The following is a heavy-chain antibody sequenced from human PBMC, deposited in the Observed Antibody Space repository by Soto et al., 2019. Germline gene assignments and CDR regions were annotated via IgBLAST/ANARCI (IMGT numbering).Heavy chain of an antibody. CDR1: GGSFSGFY. CDR2: INHSGST. D-gene: IGHD3-16*01. CDR3: ASALGGY. Sequence: TLSLTCAVYGGSFSGFYWSWIRQPPGKGLEWIGEINHSGSTNYNPSLESRVTISVDTSKNQFSLKVTSVTAADTAVYYCASALGGYWGRGILVTVSS. J-gene: IGHJ4*02. V-gene: IGHV4-34*01.